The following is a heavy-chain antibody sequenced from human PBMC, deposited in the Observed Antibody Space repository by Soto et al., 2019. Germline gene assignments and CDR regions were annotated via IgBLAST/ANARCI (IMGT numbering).Heavy chain of an antibody. J-gene: IGHJ4*02. CDR1: GFTFSYYG. D-gene: IGHD2-2*01. CDR2: ISYDGSNR. V-gene: IGHV3-30*18. Sequence: QVQLVESGGGVVQPGKSLRLSCAASGFTFSYYGLHWVRHAPGKGLEWVAGISYDGSNRYYGDSVKGRFSISRDNPNNTLYLQMNSLRDEDTAVYYCAKGGRIPTSSVDYWGQGTLVTFSS. CDR3: AKGGRIPTSSVDY.